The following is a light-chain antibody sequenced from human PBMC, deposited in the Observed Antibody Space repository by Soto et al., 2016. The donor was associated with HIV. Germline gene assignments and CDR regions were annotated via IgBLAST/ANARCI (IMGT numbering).Light chain of an antibody. CDR2: GKN. CDR1: RLRSYY. Sequence: SSELTQDPDVSVALGQTVRITCQGDRLRSYYASWYQQKPGQAPVLVIYGKNNRPSGIPDRFSGSNSVNTASLTITGAQAEDEADYYCNSRDSSDNHNYVFGTGTKVTVL. V-gene: IGLV3-19*01. J-gene: IGLJ1*01. CDR3: NSRDSSDNHNYV.